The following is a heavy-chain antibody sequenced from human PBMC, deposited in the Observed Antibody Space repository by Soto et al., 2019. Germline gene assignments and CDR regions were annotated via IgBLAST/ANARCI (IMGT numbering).Heavy chain of an antibody. CDR2: IYYSGTT. J-gene: IGHJ4*02. D-gene: IGHD7-27*01. V-gene: IGHV4-59*01. Sequence: SETLSLTCTVSGASIRSTYWSWIRQSPGKGLEWIGYIYYSGTTNYNPSLKSRVTISVDTSKNQLSPNLTSVTAADTAVYYCAKTPFSLNLGTVLPYFDSWGQGTLVTVSS. CDR3: AKTPFSLNLGTVLPYFDS. CDR1: GASIRSTY.